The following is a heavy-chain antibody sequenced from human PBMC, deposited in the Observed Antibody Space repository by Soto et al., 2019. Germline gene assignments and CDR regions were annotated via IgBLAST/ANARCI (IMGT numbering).Heavy chain of an antibody. CDR3: ARGRYCLTGRCFPNVFDS. V-gene: IGHV4-30-4*01. Sequence: SETLSLTCSVSGDSISNLDYFWAWIRQPPGQALEYIGYIYKSATTYYNPSFESRVAISVDTSKSQFSLNVTSVTAADTAVYFCARGRYCLTGRCFPNVFDSWGQGALVTVSS. CDR2: IYKSATT. D-gene: IGHD7-27*01. J-gene: IGHJ5*01. CDR1: GDSISNLDYF.